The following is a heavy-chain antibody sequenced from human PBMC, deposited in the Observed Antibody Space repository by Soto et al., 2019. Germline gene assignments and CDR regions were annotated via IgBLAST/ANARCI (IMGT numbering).Heavy chain of an antibody. V-gene: IGHV1-3*01. Sequence: QVPLVQSGTEARKPGASVKVSCRASGYIFTGYAIQWVRQAPGQRLEWMGWIAAGNGNTRYSQKFQDRVTISRDISASTAYMELTSLRSEDTAIYYCATTASGTNYFDQWGQGTRVTVYS. CDR2: IAAGNGNT. D-gene: IGHD4-4*01. J-gene: IGHJ4*02. CDR3: ATTASGTNYFDQ. CDR1: GYIFTGYA.